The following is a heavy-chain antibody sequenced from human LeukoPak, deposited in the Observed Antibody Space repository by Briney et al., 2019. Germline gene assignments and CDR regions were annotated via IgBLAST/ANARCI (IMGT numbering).Heavy chain of an antibody. V-gene: IGHV3-30*18. D-gene: IGHD5-18*01. CDR3: AKDLRGYSYGSFDY. Sequence: HPGGSLRLSCAASGFTFSSYEMNWVRQAPGKGLEWVAVISYDGSNKYYADSVKGRFTISRDNSKNTLYLQMNSLRAEDTAVYYCAKDLRGYSYGSFDYWGQGTLVTVSS. CDR2: ISYDGSNK. CDR1: GFTFSSYE. J-gene: IGHJ4*02.